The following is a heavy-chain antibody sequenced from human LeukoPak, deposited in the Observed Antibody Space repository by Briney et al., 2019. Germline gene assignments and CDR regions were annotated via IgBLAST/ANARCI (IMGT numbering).Heavy chain of an antibody. V-gene: IGHV3-23*01. Sequence: GGSLRLSCAASGFTFSSYAMNWVRQAPGKGLEWVSAISVSGGSTYYADSVKGRFTTSRDNSKNTLHLQMNSLRAEDTAVYYCAKDAVRGVIMDYFDYWGQGTLVTVSS. CDR3: AKDAVRGVIMDYFDY. CDR1: GFTFSSYA. D-gene: IGHD3-10*01. J-gene: IGHJ4*02. CDR2: ISVSGGST.